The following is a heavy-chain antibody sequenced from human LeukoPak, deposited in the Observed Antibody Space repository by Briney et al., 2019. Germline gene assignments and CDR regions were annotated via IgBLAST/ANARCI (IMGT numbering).Heavy chain of an antibody. D-gene: IGHD5-24*01. CDR1: GFTFRYYS. CDR2: VSGSGYSK. Sequence: GGSLRLSCVGSGFTFRYYSIGWFRQGPRKGREWISHVSGSGYSKYDADSVKGRFTISRDNAKGSVFLQMTTLRVEDTAVYYCARDRLANEGLQLYDFWGQGTLVTVSS. CDR3: ARDRLANEGLQLYDF. J-gene: IGHJ4*02. V-gene: IGHV3-11*04.